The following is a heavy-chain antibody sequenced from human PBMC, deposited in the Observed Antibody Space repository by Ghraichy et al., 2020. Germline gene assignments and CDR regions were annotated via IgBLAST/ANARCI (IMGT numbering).Heavy chain of an antibody. CDR3: VISIPASGVY. D-gene: IGHD2-21*01. Sequence: GESLNISCAASGFTFSSYSMNWVRQAPGKGLEWVSTISSTSDYIYYAGSVKGRFTISRDNAKDSLYLQMNSLRAEDTAVYYGVISIPASGVYWGQETLVAVSS. J-gene: IGHJ4*02. CDR2: ISSTSDYI. CDR1: GFTFSSYS. V-gene: IGHV3-21*01.